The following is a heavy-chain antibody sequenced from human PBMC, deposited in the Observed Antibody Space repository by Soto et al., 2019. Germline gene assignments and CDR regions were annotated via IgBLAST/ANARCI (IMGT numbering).Heavy chain of an antibody. D-gene: IGHD1-7*01. V-gene: IGHV5-10-1*01. Sequence: PGESLKISCKGSGCSFTSYWISWVRQMPGKGLEWMGRIDPSDSYTNYSPSFQGHVTISADKSISTAYLQWSSLKASDTAMYYCARTGLTGTRRANWFDPWGQGTLVTVSS. CDR2: IDPSDSYT. CDR1: GCSFTSYW. CDR3: ARTGLTGTRRANWFDP. J-gene: IGHJ5*02.